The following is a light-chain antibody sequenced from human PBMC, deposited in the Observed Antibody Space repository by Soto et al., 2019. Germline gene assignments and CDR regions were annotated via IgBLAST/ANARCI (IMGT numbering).Light chain of an antibody. J-gene: IGKJ1*01. Sequence: DIQMTQSPSSLSASVGDRVTITCRASQYIDNYVAWYQQKPGTPLKLLIFGAYILESGVPSRFSGSGSGTEFQLTISSLEPEDVATYYCQQYSKAPWTFGQGTKV. CDR2: GAY. V-gene: IGKV1-27*01. CDR3: QQYSKAPWT. CDR1: QYIDNY.